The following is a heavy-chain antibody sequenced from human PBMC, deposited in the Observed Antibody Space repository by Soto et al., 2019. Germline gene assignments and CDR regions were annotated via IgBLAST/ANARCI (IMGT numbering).Heavy chain of an antibody. CDR2: IIPILGIA. J-gene: IGHJ4*02. CDR3: GYSYGLDPFDY. CDR1: GGTFSSYT. Sequence: QVQLVQSGAEVKKPGSSVKVSCKASGGTFSSYTISWVRQAPGQGLEWMGRIIPILGIANYAQKFQGRGTITADKSTSTAYMELSSLSSEDTAVYYCGYSYGLDPFDYWGQGTLVTVSS. D-gene: IGHD5-18*01. V-gene: IGHV1-69*02.